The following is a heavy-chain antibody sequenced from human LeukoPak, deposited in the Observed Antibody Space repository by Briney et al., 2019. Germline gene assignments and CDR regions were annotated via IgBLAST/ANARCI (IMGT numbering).Heavy chain of an antibody. Sequence: GASVKVSCKASGYTFIGYYIHWVRQAPGQGLEWMGWINPKSGGKNYAQKFQGRVTMTRDTSISTAYMELSTLRSDDTAVYYCARKESIVGATIGDAFDMWGQGTVVTVSS. CDR3: ARKESIVGATIGDAFDM. CDR1: GYTFIGYY. D-gene: IGHD1-26*01. V-gene: IGHV1-2*02. J-gene: IGHJ3*02. CDR2: INPKSGGK.